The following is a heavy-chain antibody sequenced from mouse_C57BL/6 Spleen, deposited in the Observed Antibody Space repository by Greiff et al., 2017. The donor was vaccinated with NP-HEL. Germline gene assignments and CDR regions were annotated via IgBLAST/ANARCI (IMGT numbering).Heavy chain of an antibody. CDR3: ARGGIYYDYGYAMDY. Sequence: QVQLKQSGAELVRPGTSVKVSCKASGYAFTNYLIEWVKQRPGQGLEWIGVINPGSGGTNYNEKFKGKATLTADKSSSTAYMQLSSLTSEDSAVYFCARGGIYYDYGYAMDYWGQGTSVTVSS. J-gene: IGHJ4*01. V-gene: IGHV1-54*01. CDR2: INPGSGGT. D-gene: IGHD2-4*01. CDR1: GYAFTNYL.